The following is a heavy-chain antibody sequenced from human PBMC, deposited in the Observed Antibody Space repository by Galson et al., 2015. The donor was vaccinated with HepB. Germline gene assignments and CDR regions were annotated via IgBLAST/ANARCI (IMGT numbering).Heavy chain of an antibody. D-gene: IGHD3-22*01. CDR2: ISSSSSYI. CDR1: GFTFSSYS. CDR3: ARAELDSSGYYYEGC. V-gene: IGHV3-21*01. J-gene: IGHJ4*02. Sequence: SLRLSCAASGFTFSSYSMNWVRQAPGKGLEWVSSISSSSSYIYYADSVKGRFTISRDNAKNSLYLQMNSLRAEDTAVYYCARAELDSSGYYYEGCWGQGTLVTVSS.